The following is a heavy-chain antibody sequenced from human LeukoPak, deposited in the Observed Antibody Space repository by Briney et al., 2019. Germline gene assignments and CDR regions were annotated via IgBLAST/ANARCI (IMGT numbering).Heavy chain of an antibody. CDR3: ARGPYSSNWYGDF. CDR1: GFTLTSYE. J-gene: IGHJ4*02. V-gene: IGHV3-48*03. D-gene: IGHD6-13*01. Sequence: PGGSLRLSCAASGFTLTSYEMNWVRLAPGKGLEWISYISRTGNSIYYADSVKGRFTVSGDSAKNSLYLQMNSLRAEDTAVYYCARGPYSSNWYGDFGGQGTLVTVA. CDR2: ISRTGNSI.